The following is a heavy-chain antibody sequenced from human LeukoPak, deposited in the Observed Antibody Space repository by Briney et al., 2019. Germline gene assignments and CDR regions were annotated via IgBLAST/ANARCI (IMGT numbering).Heavy chain of an antibody. D-gene: IGHD3-3*01. CDR2: INHSGST. CDR3: ARGPRITIFGVAIYYYYYYMDV. CDR1: GGSFSGYY. V-gene: IGHV4-34*01. J-gene: IGHJ6*03. Sequence: PSETLSLTCAVYGGSFSGYYWSWIRQPPGKGLEWIGEINHSGSTNYNPSLKSRVTISVDTSKNQFSLKLSSVTAADTAVYCCARGPRITIFGVAIYYYYYYMDVWGKGTTVTVSS.